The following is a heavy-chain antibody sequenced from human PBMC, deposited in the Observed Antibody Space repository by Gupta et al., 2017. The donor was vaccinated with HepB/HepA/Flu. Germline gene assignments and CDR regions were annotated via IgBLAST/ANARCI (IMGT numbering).Heavy chain of an antibody. CDR3: ARDNDCIDGSCYFDY. D-gene: IGHD1-1*01. J-gene: IGHJ4*02. Sequence: QVQLVQSGAEVKKPGSSVKVSCKASGGTYSHYAISWVRQAPGQGLEWVGGIIPMFGSTDYAQKFQDKVTITADISTNTAYLELSSLRSEDTAVYYCARDNDCIDGSCYFDYWGQGTLVTVSA. CDR1: GGTYSHYA. CDR2: IIPMFGST. V-gene: IGHV1-69*06.